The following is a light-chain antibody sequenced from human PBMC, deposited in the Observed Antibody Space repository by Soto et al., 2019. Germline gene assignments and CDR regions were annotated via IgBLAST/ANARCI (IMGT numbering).Light chain of an antibody. CDR1: QSVSSN. CDR3: QQYNNWPLT. V-gene: IGKV3-15*01. CDR2: GAS. Sequence: EIVMTQSPATLSVSPWERATLSCMASQSVSSNLAWYQQKPGQAPRLLIYGASTRATGIPARFSGSGSGTEFTLTISSLQSEDFAVYYCQQYNNWPLTFGQGTRLEI. J-gene: IGKJ5*01.